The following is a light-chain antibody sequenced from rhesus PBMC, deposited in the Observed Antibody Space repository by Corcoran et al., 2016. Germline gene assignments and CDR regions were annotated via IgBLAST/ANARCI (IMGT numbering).Light chain of an antibody. CDR1: QGISDA. J-gene: IGKJ3*01. CDR2: AAS. CDR3: QQGYSTPFT. V-gene: IGKV1-33*02. Sequence: DIQMSQSPSSLSASVGDKVTITCRASQGISDALAWFQQKPGKAPNLLIYAASTFESGVPSRFSASRSGTDFTLTISSLQPEDFATYYCQQGYSTPFTFGPGTKLDIK.